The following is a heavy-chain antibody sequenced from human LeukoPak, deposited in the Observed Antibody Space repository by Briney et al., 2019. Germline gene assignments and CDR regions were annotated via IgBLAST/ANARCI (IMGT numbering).Heavy chain of an antibody. CDR2: ISAYNGNT. Sequence: ASVKVSCKASGGTFSSYAISWVRQAPGQGLEWMGWISAYNGNTNYAQKLQGRVTMTTDTSTSTAYMELRSLRSDDTAVYFCARGFRGDNFDYWGQGTLVTVSS. D-gene: IGHD7-27*01. V-gene: IGHV1-18*01. CDR3: ARGFRGDNFDY. CDR1: GGTFSSYA. J-gene: IGHJ4*02.